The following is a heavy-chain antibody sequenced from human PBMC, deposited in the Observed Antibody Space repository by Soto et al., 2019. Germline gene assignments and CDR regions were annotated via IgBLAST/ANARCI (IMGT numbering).Heavy chain of an antibody. Sequence: ETLSLTCTVSGGAVSSGTYYWSWIRQPPGKGLEWIGHIYFTGSTNYNPSLKSRVTMSLDTSRNQFSLKLSSVTAADTAVYYCTRGPPRVQWFDPWGLGTLVTVSS. V-gene: IGHV4-61*01. CDR1: GGAVSSGTYY. CDR3: TRGPPRVQWFDP. J-gene: IGHJ5*02. CDR2: IYFTGST.